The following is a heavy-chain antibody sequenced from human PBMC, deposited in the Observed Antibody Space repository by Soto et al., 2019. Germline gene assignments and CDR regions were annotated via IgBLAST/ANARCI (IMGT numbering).Heavy chain of an antibody. CDR2: IKSKTDGGTT. J-gene: IGHJ1*01. D-gene: IGHD7-27*01. V-gene: IGHV3-15*07. Sequence: GGSLRLSCAASGLTFSNAWMNWVRQAPGKGLEWVGRIKSKTDGGTTDYAAPVKGRFTISRDDSKNTLYLQMSSLKTEDTAVYYCTTDKLGASDGGNFQHWGQGTLVTVSS. CDR3: TTDKLGASDGGNFQH. CDR1: GLTFSNAW.